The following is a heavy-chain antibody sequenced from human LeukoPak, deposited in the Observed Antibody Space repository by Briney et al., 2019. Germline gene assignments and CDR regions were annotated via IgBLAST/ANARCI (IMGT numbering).Heavy chain of an antibody. D-gene: IGHD3-16*01. Sequence: GGSLRLSCAASGFTVSSNYMSWVRQAPGKGLEWVSFIYSGGSTYYADSVKGRFTISRDNSKNTLYLQMNSLRAEDTAVYYCAKRGGMYPAYYFDYWGQGTLVTVSS. V-gene: IGHV3-66*04. CDR3: AKRGGMYPAYYFDY. J-gene: IGHJ4*02. CDR2: IYSGGST. CDR1: GFTVSSNY.